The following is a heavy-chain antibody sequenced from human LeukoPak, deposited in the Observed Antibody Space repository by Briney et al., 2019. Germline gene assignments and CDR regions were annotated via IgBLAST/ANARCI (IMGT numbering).Heavy chain of an antibody. CDR1: GYTFTGYY. Sequence: ASVKVSCKASGYTFTGYYMHWVRQAPGQGLEWMGWINPNSGGTNYAQKFQGRVTMTRDTSISTPYMELSRLRSDDTAVYYCAILGGVRGTKRAFDIWGQGTMVTVSS. J-gene: IGHJ3*02. V-gene: IGHV1-2*02. D-gene: IGHD3-10*01. CDR2: INPNSGGT. CDR3: AILGGVRGTKRAFDI.